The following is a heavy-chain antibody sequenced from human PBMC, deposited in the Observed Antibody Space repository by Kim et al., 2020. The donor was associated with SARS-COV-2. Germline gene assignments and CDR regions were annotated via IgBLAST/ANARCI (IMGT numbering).Heavy chain of an antibody. J-gene: IGHJ4*02. D-gene: IGHD3-3*01. CDR1: GFTFSSYA. CDR2: ISYDGSTK. Sequence: GGSLRLSCAASGFTFSSYAMHWVRQAPGKGLEWVAGISYDGSTKYYADSVKGRFTISRDNSKSTLYLQMNSLRAEDTAVYYCAKALVPGRIFGVVPLRYWGQGTLVTVSS. V-gene: IGHV3-30-3*01. CDR3: AKALVPGRIFGVVPLRY.